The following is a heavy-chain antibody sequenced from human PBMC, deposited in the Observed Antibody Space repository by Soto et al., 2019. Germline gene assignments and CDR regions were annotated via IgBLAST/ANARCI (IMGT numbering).Heavy chain of an antibody. J-gene: IGHJ5*02. V-gene: IGHV4-39*01. CDR1: GGSISGTTYY. CDR2: IYYSGST. D-gene: IGHD4-17*01. Sequence: SENLSLTCTVSGGSISGTTYYWGWFRQPPGKGLEWIGTIYYSGSTYYNPSLKSRVTVSVDTSNNQFSLKLSSVTAADTAVYYCARHQDHASGDYVRWLDPWGRGTLVTVSS. CDR3: ARHQDHASGDYVRWLDP.